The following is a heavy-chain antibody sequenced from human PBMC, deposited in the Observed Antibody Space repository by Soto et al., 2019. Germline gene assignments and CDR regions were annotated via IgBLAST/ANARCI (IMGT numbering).Heavy chain of an antibody. V-gene: IGHV3-33*01. CDR1: GFTFSSYG. CDR2: IWYDGSNK. J-gene: IGHJ6*03. CDR3: ARDRGPPYFESWGYYMDV. D-gene: IGHD3-3*01. Sequence: GGSLRLSCAASGFTFSSYGMHWVRQAPGKGLEWVAVIWYDGSNKYYADSVKGRFTISRDNSKNTLYLQMNSLRAEDTAVYYCARDRGPPYFESWGYYMDVWGKGTTVTVSS.